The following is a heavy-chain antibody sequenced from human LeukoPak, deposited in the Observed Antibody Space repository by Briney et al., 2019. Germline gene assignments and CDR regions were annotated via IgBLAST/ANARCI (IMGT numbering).Heavy chain of an antibody. Sequence: GGSLRLSCAASGFTFSSYAMSWVRQAPGKGLEWVSAISGSGGSTYYADSVKGRFTISRDNSKNTLYLQMNSLRAEDTAVYYCAKGRDYYDSSGYYSPGYFYYYMDVWGKGTTVTVSS. V-gene: IGHV3-23*01. CDR1: GFTFSSYA. D-gene: IGHD3-22*01. CDR3: AKGRDYYDSSGYYSPGYFYYYMDV. CDR2: ISGSGGST. J-gene: IGHJ6*03.